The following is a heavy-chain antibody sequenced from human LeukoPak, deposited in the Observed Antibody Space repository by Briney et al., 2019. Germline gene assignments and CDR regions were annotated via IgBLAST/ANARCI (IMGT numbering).Heavy chain of an antibody. Sequence: SETLSLTCAVYGGSFSGYYWSWIRQPPGKGLEWIGEINHSGSTNYNPSLKSRVTISVDTSKNQFSLKLSSVTAADTAVYYCARLRAVAGTRGMEGWGKGVTVTAS. CDR3: ARLRAVAGTRGMEG. CDR1: GGSFSGYY. J-gene: IGHJ6*04. D-gene: IGHD6-19*01. CDR2: INHSGST. V-gene: IGHV4-34*01.